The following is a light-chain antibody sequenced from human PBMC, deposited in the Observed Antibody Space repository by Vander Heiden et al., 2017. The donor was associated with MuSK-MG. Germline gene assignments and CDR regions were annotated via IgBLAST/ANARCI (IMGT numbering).Light chain of an antibody. CDR2: GAS. V-gene: IGKV3-20*01. CDR3: HQYDTTPFT. J-gene: IGKJ3*01. Sequence: EIVLTQSPGTLSLSPGERATLSCRASQSFRSSYLAWYHHTAGQAPRLLIYGASARATGIPDRFSGSGSGAAFTLTISRLEPEDVAVYYCHQYDTTPFTFGPGTKVD. CDR1: QSFRSSY.